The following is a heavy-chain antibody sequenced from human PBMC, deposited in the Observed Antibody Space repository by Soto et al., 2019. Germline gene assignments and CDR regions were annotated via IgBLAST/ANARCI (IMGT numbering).Heavy chain of an antibody. CDR3: GRGPSPRAPAGGTPYYYAMDV. V-gene: IGHV1-8*02. J-gene: IGHJ6*02. CDR1: ADTFTSYY. Sequence: ASVKVSCKAPADTFTSYYIHWVRQAPGHGLEWMGWMNPINGATGTARRFQGRVSLSRNTATGTAYLELTSLRSDDTAVYYCGRGPSPRAPAGGTPYYYAMDVWGQGTTVTVSS. CDR2: MNPINGAT. D-gene: IGHD6-13*01.